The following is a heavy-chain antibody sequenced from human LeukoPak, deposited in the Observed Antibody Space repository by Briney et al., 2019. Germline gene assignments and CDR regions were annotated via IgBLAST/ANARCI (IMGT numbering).Heavy chain of an antibody. CDR2: IYYSGST. Sequence: SETLSLTCTVSGGSISSYYWSWIRQPPGKGLEWIGYIYYSGSTNYNPSLKSRVTISVDTSKNQFSLKLSSVTAADTAVYYCARDMIASGYYWLDPWGQGTLVTVSS. CDR1: GGSISSYY. D-gene: IGHD3-22*01. CDR3: ARDMIASGYYWLDP. V-gene: IGHV4-59*12. J-gene: IGHJ5*02.